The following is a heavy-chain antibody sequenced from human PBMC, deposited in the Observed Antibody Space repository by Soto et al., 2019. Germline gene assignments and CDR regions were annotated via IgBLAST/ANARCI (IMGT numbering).Heavy chain of an antibody. D-gene: IGHD1-26*01. V-gene: IGHV3-30*18. Sequence: PGGSLRLSCAASGFTFSSFGMHWVRQAPGKGLEWVAVISNDGNNKYYAESVKGRFTIPRDNSKDTLYLQMNSLRADDTAVYFCAKSPGADAYKPQDYWGQGILVTVSS. CDR3: AKSPGADAYKPQDY. CDR1: GFTFSSFG. J-gene: IGHJ4*02. CDR2: ISNDGNNK.